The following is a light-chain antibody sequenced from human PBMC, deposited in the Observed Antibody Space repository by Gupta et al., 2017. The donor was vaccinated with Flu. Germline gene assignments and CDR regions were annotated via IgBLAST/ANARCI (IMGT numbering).Light chain of an antibody. CDR2: APP. Sequence: PSALSASVGARVTITCRASQRTSTSVRWSQQKLGRVPKLPICAPPRVQLAVPSRFSGSGSGTDFTLTISSRQLKDFPMISFRRMYAPRSTFGEGTKMEIK. CDR3: RRMYAPRST. J-gene: IGKJ2*01. CDR1: QRTSTS. V-gene: IGKV1-39*01.